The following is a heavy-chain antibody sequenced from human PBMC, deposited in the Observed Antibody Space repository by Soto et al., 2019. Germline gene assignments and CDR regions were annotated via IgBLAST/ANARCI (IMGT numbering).Heavy chain of an antibody. D-gene: IGHD3-9*01. CDR1: GFTFSSHA. J-gene: IGHJ4*02. Sequence: PGWSLRLSCGASGFTFSSHAMTWVRQAPGKGLEWVSAISGSGDSTYYADSVKGRFTISRDNSKNTMFLQINSLRAEDTAVYYCAQGRGLVSHHYWGQGTLVTVSS. CDR3: AQGRGLVSHHY. CDR2: ISGSGDST. V-gene: IGHV3-23*01.